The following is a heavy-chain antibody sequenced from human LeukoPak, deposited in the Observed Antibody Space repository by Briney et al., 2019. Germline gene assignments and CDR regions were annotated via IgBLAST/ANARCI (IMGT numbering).Heavy chain of an antibody. Sequence: GGSLRLSCAASGFTFSGSAMHWVRQASGKGLECVGRIRSKANSYATAYAASVKGRFTTSRDDSKNTAYLQMNSLKTEDPAVYYCTRREWLLPGNYYYYYMDVWGKGTTVTVSS. CDR2: IRSKANSYAT. CDR1: GFTFSGSA. CDR3: TRREWLLPGNYYYYYMDV. J-gene: IGHJ6*03. D-gene: IGHD3-3*01. V-gene: IGHV3-73*01.